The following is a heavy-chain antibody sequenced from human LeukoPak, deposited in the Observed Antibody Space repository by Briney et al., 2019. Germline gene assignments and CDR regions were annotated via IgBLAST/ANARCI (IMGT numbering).Heavy chain of an antibody. Sequence: PGGSLRLSCTAPGFTFSNYWMHWVRQAPGKGLVWVSRTNMDGSTTTYADPVKGRFTISRDNAKNTLYLQMNSLRAEDTAVFYCAREYGQNTPHFDYWGQGTLVTVSS. V-gene: IGHV3-74*01. D-gene: IGHD2/OR15-2a*01. CDR3: AREYGQNTPHFDY. CDR2: TNMDGSTT. J-gene: IGHJ4*02. CDR1: GFTFSNYW.